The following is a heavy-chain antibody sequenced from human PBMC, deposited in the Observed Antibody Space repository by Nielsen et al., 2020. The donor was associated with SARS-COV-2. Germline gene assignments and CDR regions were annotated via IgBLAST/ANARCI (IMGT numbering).Heavy chain of an antibody. CDR3: ARVYYDSSGYRFDY. CDR1: GGTFSSYT. J-gene: IGHJ4*02. Sequence: ASVKVSCKASGGTFSSYTISWVRQAPGQGLEWMGWISAYNGNTNYAQKLQGRVTMTTDTSTSTAYMELRSLRSDDTAVYYCARVYYDSSGYRFDYWGQGTLVTVSS. D-gene: IGHD3-22*01. V-gene: IGHV1-18*01. CDR2: ISAYNGNT.